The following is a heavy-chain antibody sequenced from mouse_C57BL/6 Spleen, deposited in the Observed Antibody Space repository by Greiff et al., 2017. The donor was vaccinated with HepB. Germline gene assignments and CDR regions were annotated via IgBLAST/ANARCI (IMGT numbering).Heavy chain of an antibody. J-gene: IGHJ3*01. CDR3: GAYDSKGFAY. CDR1: GYAFSSSW. CDR2: IYPGDGDT. V-gene: IGHV1-82*01. D-gene: IGHD2-5*01. Sequence: QVHVKQSGPELVKPGASVKISCKASGYAFSSSWMNWVKQRPGKGLEWIGRIYPGDGDTNYNGKFKGKATLTADKSSSTAYMQLSSLTSEDSAVYFCGAYDSKGFAYWGQGTLVTVSA.